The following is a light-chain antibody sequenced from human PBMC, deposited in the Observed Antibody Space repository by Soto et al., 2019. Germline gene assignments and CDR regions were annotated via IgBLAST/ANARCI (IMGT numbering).Light chain of an antibody. Sequence: QSVLTQPPSASGTPGQRATISCSGSSSNIGSNSVSWYQQLPGTAPKLVIYSNNQRPSGVPDRFSGSRSGTSASLAISGLQSEDEADYYCAAWDDSLKGVFGTGTKVTVL. CDR1: SSNIGSNS. CDR2: SNN. CDR3: AAWDDSLKGV. V-gene: IGLV1-44*01. J-gene: IGLJ1*01.